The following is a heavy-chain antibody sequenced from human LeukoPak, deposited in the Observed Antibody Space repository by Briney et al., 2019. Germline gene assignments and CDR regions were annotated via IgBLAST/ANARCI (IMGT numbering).Heavy chain of an antibody. J-gene: IGHJ6*03. CDR2: IYTSEST. CDR3: ASRYSSSRVAAANYYYYMDV. V-gene: IGHV4-4*09. D-gene: IGHD6-6*01. CDR1: GGSISSYY. Sequence: SETLSLTCTVSGGSISSYYWSWIRQPPGKGLEWIGYIYTSESTNYNPSLKSRVTISVDTSKNQFSLKLSSVTAADTAVYYCASRYSSSRVAAANYYYYMDVWGKGTTVTVSS.